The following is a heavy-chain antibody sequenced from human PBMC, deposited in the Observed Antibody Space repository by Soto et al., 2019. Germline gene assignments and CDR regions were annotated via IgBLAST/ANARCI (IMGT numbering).Heavy chain of an antibody. CDR2: IYYSGST. V-gene: IGHV4-31*03. J-gene: IGHJ6*02. CDR3: ARGGRRSPVMDV. Sequence: QVQLQESGPGLVKPSQTLSLTCTVSGGSISSGGYYWSWIRQHPGKGLEWIGYIYYSGSTYYNPSLWSRVTISVDTSKNQFSLKLSSVTAADTAVYYCARGGRRSPVMDVWGQGTTVTVSS. CDR1: GGSISSGGYY.